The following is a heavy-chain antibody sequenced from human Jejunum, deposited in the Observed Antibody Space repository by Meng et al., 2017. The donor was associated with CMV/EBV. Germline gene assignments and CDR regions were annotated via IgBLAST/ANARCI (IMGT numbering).Heavy chain of an antibody. Sequence: SGFTFSNYAMTWVRQAPGKGLEWVSAISGAGGITYYADSVKGRFTVSRDNSNNTLFLVMNSLRAEDTAVYFCAKEIYDSSGYHFDSWGQGKLVTVSS. J-gene: IGHJ4*02. D-gene: IGHD3-22*01. V-gene: IGHV3-23*01. CDR1: GFTFSNYA. CDR2: ISGAGGIT. CDR3: AKEIYDSSGYHFDS.